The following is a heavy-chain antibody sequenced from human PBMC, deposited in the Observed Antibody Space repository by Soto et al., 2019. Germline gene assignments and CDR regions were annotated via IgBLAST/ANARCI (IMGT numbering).Heavy chain of an antibody. Sequence: GGSLRLSCAASGFTFSSYAMNWVRQAPGKGLEWVSAISGSRGSTYYADSVKGRFTISRDSSKNTLYLQMNSLRAEDTAVYYCAKGNSWSPALVLDIWGQGTMVTVSS. V-gene: IGHV3-23*01. CDR2: ISGSRGST. D-gene: IGHD1-7*01. CDR1: GFTFSSYA. J-gene: IGHJ3*02. CDR3: AKGNSWSPALVLDI.